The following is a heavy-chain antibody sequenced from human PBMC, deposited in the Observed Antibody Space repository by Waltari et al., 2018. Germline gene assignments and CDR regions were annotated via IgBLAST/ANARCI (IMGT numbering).Heavy chain of an antibody. V-gene: IGHV1-69*12. CDR3: ARRKLGEAFDI. J-gene: IGHJ3*02. Sequence: VQLVQSGAEVKRPGSSVRVPCRASVGYFARYAPTWARPAPGQGLEWMGGTIPIFGSPMYAPKFQGRVSITADELTYTVYMELNSLRSDDTAIYYCARRKLGEAFDIWGQGTMVIVSS. D-gene: IGHD3-16*01. CDR1: VGYFARYA. CDR2: TIPIFGSP.